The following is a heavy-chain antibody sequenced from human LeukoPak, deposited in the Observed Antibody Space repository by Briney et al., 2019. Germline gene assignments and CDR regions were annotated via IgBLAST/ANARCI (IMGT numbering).Heavy chain of an antibody. CDR3: AGTENYGSGPDF. D-gene: IGHD3-10*01. J-gene: IGHJ4*02. Sequence: PSETLSLTCTVSGGSISTYYWSWIRQSAEKGLEWIGRIYTGGATNYNPALESRVTMSINTPENHFSLELSSVTAADTAVYYCAGTENYGSGPDFWGRGTLVTVSS. V-gene: IGHV4-4*07. CDR1: GGSISTYY. CDR2: IYTGGAT.